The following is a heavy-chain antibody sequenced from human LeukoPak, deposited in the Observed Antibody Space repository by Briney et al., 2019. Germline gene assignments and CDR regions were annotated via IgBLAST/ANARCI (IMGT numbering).Heavy chain of an antibody. CDR2: ITSTGTTT. J-gene: IGHJ4*02. CDR1: GFTFSNYA. V-gene: IGHV1-46*01. CDR3: ATEYVRTHYFDW. Sequence: GGSLRLSCAASGFTFSNYAMHWVRQAPGQGLEWMGIITSTGTTTICAQKFQGRVTMTRDTSTSTVYMDLSSLRSDDTAVYYCATEYVRTHYFDWWGQGTLVTVSS. D-gene: IGHD3-16*01.